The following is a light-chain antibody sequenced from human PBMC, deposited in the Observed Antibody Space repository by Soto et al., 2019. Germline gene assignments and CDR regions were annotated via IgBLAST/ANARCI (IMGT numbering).Light chain of an antibody. CDR1: SSDVGNFNY. CDR3: NSFAGSDILV. Sequence: QSALTQPPSASGSPGQSVTISCTGTSSDVGNFNYVSWYQQHPGKAPKLMIYEVTKRPSGVPARFSGSKSGNTASLTISGLQAEDEADYLCNSFAGSDILVFGGGTKLTVL. V-gene: IGLV2-8*01. J-gene: IGLJ2*01. CDR2: EVT.